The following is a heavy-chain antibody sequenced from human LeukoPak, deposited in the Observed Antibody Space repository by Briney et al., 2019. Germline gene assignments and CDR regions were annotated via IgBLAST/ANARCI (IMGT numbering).Heavy chain of an antibody. CDR1: GFTFSSYS. Sequence: GGSLRLSCAASGFTFSSYSMNWVRQAPGKGLEWVSSISSSSSYIYYADSVKGRFTISRDNAKNSLYLQMNSLRAEDTAVYYCARDGTRWFGENWGQGTLVTVSS. CDR3: ARDGTRWFGEN. D-gene: IGHD3-10*01. J-gene: IGHJ4*02. CDR2: ISSSSSYI. V-gene: IGHV3-21*01.